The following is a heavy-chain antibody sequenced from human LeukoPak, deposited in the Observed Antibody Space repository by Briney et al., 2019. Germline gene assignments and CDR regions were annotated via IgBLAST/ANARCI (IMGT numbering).Heavy chain of an antibody. J-gene: IGHJ3*02. Sequence: GGSLRLSCAALGFTFSSYSMNWVRQASGKGLEWVSSISSSSSYIHSADSVRGRFTISRDNAKNSLFLQMNSLRAEDTAVYYCARDEWGDAFDIWGQGTMVTVFS. CDR3: ARDEWGDAFDI. V-gene: IGHV3-21*01. D-gene: IGHD1-26*01. CDR2: ISSSSSYI. CDR1: GFTFSSYS.